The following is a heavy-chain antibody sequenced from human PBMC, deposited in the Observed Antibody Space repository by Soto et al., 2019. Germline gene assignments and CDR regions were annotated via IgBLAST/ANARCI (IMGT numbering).Heavy chain of an antibody. CDR3: AREMIPMIMGGMSAMDV. J-gene: IGHJ6*02. V-gene: IGHV3-30*04. D-gene: IGHD3-22*01. Sequence: QVQLVESGGGVVQPERSQRLSCAASKFTFRTYVMHWVRQAPGKGLECVALISFDGSNKYYADSVKGRITISRDNSKNTMYLQMNSLRPEDTAVYYCAREMIPMIMGGMSAMDVWGQGTTVTVSS. CDR1: KFTFRTYV. CDR2: ISFDGSNK.